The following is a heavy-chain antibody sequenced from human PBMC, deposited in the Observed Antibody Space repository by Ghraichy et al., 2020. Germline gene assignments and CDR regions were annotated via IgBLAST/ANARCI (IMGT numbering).Heavy chain of an antibody. CDR3: ANGGTYYDFWSGPPYYYYGMDV. Sequence: GGSLRLSCTASGFTFSSYAMSWVRQAPGKGLEWVSAISGSGGSTYYADSVKGRFTISRDNSKNTLYLQMNSLRAEDTAVYYCANGGTYYDFWSGPPYYYYGMDVWCQGTTVTVSS. CDR2: ISGSGGST. D-gene: IGHD3-3*01. V-gene: IGHV3-23*01. J-gene: IGHJ6*02. CDR1: GFTFSSYA.